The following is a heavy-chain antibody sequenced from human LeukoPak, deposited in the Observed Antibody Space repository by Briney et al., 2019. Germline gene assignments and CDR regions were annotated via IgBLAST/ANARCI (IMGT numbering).Heavy chain of an antibody. D-gene: IGHD3-3*01. CDR2: IYHSGST. CDR1: GGSISSGGYY. Sequence: SETLSLTCTVSGGSISSGGYYWSWIRQPPGKGLEWIGYIYHSGSTYYNPSLKSRVTISVDRSKNQFSLKLSSVTAADTAVYYCARFPPALRFLEWLNYMDVWGKGTTVTVSS. J-gene: IGHJ6*03. V-gene: IGHV4-30-2*01. CDR3: ARFPPALRFLEWLNYMDV.